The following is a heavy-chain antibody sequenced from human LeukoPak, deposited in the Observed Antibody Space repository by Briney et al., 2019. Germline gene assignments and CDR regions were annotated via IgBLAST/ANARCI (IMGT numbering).Heavy chain of an antibody. CDR3: ARWGSGWYGII. V-gene: IGHV4-34*01. Sequence: SEALSLTCAVYGGSFSGYYWSWIRQPPGKGLEWIGEINHSGSTNYNPSLKSRVTISVDKSKNQFSLKLSSVTATDTAVYYCARWGSGWYGIIWGQGILVTVSS. J-gene: IGHJ4*02. CDR1: GGSFSGYY. D-gene: IGHD6-19*01. CDR2: INHSGST.